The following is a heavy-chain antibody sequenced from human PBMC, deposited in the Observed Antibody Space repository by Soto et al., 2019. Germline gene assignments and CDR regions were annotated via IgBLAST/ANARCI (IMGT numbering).Heavy chain of an antibody. CDR1: GFTFSSYG. V-gene: IGHV3-33*06. CDR3: SKCTVRGVIIFRYYYGMEV. CDR2: IWYDGSNK. D-gene: IGHD3-10*01. J-gene: IGHJ6*02. Sequence: PGGSLRLCCAASGFTFSSYGVHWVRQAPGKGLEWVAVIWYDGSNKYYVDSVKGRFTISRDNSKNTLYLQMNSLRAEDTAVYYCSKCTVRGVIIFRYYYGMEVGGQGTTDTVSS.